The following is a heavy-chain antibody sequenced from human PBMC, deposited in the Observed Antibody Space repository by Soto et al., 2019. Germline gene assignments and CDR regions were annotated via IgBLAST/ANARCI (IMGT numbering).Heavy chain of an antibody. D-gene: IGHD3-9*01. Sequence: ASVKVSCKVSGYTLTELSMHWVRQAPGKGLEWMGGFDPEDGETIYAQKFQGRVTMTEDTSTDTAYMELSSLRSDDTAVYYCARDLGYYDILTGRTSYYYYYMDVWGKGTTVTVSS. CDR1: GYTLTELS. V-gene: IGHV1-24*01. CDR3: ARDLGYYDILTGRTSYYYYYMDV. CDR2: FDPEDGET. J-gene: IGHJ6*03.